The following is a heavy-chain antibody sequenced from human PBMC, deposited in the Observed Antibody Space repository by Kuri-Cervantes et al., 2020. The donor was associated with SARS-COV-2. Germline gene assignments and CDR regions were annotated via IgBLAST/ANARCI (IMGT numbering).Heavy chain of an antibody. D-gene: IGHD3-16*01. CDR1: GGSFSGYY. V-gene: IGHV4-34*01. CDR3: ARRLKVSAVYYYYYGMDV. Sequence: SETLSLTCAVYGGSFSGYYWSWIRQPPGKGLEWIGSIYYSGITYYNPSLKSRVTISVDTSKNQFSLKLSSVTAADTAVYYCARRLKVSAVYYYYYGMDVWGQGTTATVSS. J-gene: IGHJ6*02. CDR2: IYYSGIT.